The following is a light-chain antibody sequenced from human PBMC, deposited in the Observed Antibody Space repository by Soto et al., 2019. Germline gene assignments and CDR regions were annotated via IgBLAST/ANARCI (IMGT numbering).Light chain of an antibody. V-gene: IGLV2-11*01. CDR3: CSYAGSGVV. CDR1: SNDVGAYNY. J-gene: IGLJ2*01. Sequence: QSALTQPRSVSGSPGQSVTISCTGTSNDVGAYNYVSWYQQHPGKAPKLMVHDVSERPSGVPGRFSGSKSGNTASLTISGLHAEDEADYYCCSYAGSGVVFGGGTKLTVL. CDR2: DVS.